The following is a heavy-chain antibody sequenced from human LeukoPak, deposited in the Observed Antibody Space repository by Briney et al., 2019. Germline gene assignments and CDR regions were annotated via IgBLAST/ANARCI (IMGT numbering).Heavy chain of an antibody. V-gene: IGHV3-30-3*01. CDR1: GFTFSSCA. J-gene: IGHJ4*02. D-gene: IGHD5-24*01. CDR2: MSNDGGNK. CDR3: AREGMGYNLGYYFDY. Sequence: GGSLRLSCAASGFTFSSCAMHWVRQAPGKGLEWVAVMSNDGGNKYYADSVKGRFTISRDNSKNTLYLQVNSLRPEDTAVYYCAREGMGYNLGYYFDYWGQGTLVIVSS.